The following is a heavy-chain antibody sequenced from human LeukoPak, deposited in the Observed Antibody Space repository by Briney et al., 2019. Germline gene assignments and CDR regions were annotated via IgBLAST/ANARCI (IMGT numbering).Heavy chain of an antibody. CDR1: GGSISSSSYY. V-gene: IGHV4-39*07. J-gene: IGHJ3*02. D-gene: IGHD5-12*01. Sequence: SETLSLTCTVSGGSISSSSYYWGWIRQPPGKGLEWIGSIYYSGSTYYNPSLKSRVTISVDTSKNQFSLKLSSVTAADTAVYYCARDQGGYDSGLAFDIWGQGTMVTVSS. CDR2: IYYSGST. CDR3: ARDQGGYDSGLAFDI.